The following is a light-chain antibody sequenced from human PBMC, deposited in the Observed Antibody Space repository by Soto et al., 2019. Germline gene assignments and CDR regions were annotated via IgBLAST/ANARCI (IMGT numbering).Light chain of an antibody. Sequence: HSVLTPPPSVSGATGQRVNISCTGRSSNIGAGYDVHWYQQLPGTAPKLLIYGNSNRPSGVPDRFSGSKSGTSASLAITGLQAEDEADYYCQSYDSSLSGSVVFGGGTKLTVL. CDR1: SSNIGAGYD. V-gene: IGLV1-40*01. J-gene: IGLJ2*01. CDR2: GNS. CDR3: QSYDSSLSGSVV.